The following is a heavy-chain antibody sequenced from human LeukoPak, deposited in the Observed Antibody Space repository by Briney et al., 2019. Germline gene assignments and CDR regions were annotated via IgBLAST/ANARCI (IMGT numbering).Heavy chain of an antibody. CDR1: GFTFSSHS. Sequence: GGSLRLSCAASGFTFSSHSMGGVHQAPGKGLDRVATIGLDGAQKDFVDSVKGRFTLSRDNAKNSLFLEMNRLRVEDTAVYYCARWRGLQSEFDCWGQGTLVTVSS. D-gene: IGHD5-24*01. J-gene: IGHJ4*02. V-gene: IGHV3-7*01. CDR3: ARWRGLQSEFDC. CDR2: IGLDGAQK.